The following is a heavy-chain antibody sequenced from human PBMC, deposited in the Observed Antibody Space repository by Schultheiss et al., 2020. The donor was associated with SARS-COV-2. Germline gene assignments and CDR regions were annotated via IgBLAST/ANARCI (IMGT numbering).Heavy chain of an antibody. CDR3: ARDGVVVAATLYYYYGMDV. D-gene: IGHD2-15*01. J-gene: IGHJ6*02. CDR1: GFTFSSYW. Sequence: GGSLRLSCAASGFTFSSYWMHWVRQAPGKGLVWVSRINSDGSSTSYADSVKGRFTISRDNAKNTLYLQMNSLRAEDTAVYYCARDGVVVAATLYYYYGMDVWGQGTTVTVSS. V-gene: IGHV3-74*01. CDR2: INSDGSST.